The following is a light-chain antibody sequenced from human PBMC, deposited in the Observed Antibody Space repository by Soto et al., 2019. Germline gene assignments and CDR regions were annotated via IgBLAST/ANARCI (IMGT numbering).Light chain of an antibody. V-gene: IGLV2-14*03. CDR2: EAS. CDR1: SSDVGAYDF. J-gene: IGLJ1*01. Sequence: LAQPASVSGSPGQSITISCTGTSSDVGAYDFVSWYQQHPDKAPKLMIYEASNRPSGVSYRFSGSKSVNTATLTISGLQAEDEADYYCSSYTTSSTRVFGTGTKVTVL. CDR3: SSYTTSSTRV.